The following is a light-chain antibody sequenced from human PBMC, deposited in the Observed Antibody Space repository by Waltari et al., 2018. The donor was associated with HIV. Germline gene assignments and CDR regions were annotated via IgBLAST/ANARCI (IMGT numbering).Light chain of an antibody. CDR2: DVS. V-gene: IGLV2-11*01. J-gene: IGLJ2*01. Sequence: QSALTQPRSVSGSPGQSVTISCTGTSSDVGDYTYVSWYQHHPGNAPKLIVYDVSKRPSGVPYRFSDSKSGSTASLAISGLQADDDADYYCCSYAGSYPLFGGGTKLTVL. CDR3: CSYAGSYPL. CDR1: SSDVGDYTY.